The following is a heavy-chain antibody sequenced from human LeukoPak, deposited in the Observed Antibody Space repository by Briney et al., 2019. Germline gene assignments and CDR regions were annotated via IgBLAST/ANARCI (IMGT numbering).Heavy chain of an antibody. J-gene: IGHJ4*02. CDR3: ARVFQRDYDSSGYYPLYY. CDR1: GGTFSSYA. D-gene: IGHD3-22*01. V-gene: IGHV1-69*04. Sequence: ASMKVSCKASGGTFSSYAISWVRQAPGQGLEWMGRIIPILGIANYAQKFQGRVTITADKSTSTAYMELSSLRSEDTAVYYCARVFQRDYDSSGYYPLYYWGQGTLVTVSS. CDR2: IIPILGIA.